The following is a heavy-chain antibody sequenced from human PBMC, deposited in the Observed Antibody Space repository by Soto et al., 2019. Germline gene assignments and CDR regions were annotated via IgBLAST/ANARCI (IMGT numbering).Heavy chain of an antibody. D-gene: IGHD2-15*01. J-gene: IGHJ6*02. CDR3: AKSHRGYCSGGICYLPYHHYRLAV. Sequence: GESLKISCKGSGYSFTSYWIGWVRQMPGKGLEWMGIIYPGDSDTRYSPSFQGQVTISADKSISTAYLQWSSLKASDTAMYYCAKSHRGYCSGGICYLPYHHYRLAVWGQGTTVTVSS. CDR1: GYSFTSYW. CDR2: IYPGDSDT. V-gene: IGHV5-51*01.